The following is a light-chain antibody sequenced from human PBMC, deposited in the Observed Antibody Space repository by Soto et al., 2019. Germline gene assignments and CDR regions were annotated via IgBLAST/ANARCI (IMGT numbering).Light chain of an antibody. CDR3: QQYNNWWT. CDR2: GAS. CDR1: QSVDSN. J-gene: IGKJ1*01. V-gene: IGKV3-15*01. Sequence: EILMTQSPATLSVSPGERATLSCRASQSVDSNLAWYQQKPGQAPRLLLYGASTRATGISARFSGSGSGTEFTLTISSLQSEDFGVYYCQQYNNWWTLGQGTKVDIK.